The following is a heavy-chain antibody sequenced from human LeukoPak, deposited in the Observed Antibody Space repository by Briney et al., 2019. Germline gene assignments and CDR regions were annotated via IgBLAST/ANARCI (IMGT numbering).Heavy chain of an antibody. Sequence: GGSLRLSCAASGFTFSSYAMSWVRQAPGKGLEWVSIVNGDGVNTYYADSVKGRFTISRDNSKNTVYLQMNSLRAEDTAAYYCAKRGHCSATCTYDYWGQGTLVTVSS. CDR3: AKRGHCSATCTYDY. CDR1: GFTFSSYA. V-gene: IGHV3-23*01. CDR2: VNGDGVNT. J-gene: IGHJ4*02. D-gene: IGHD2-15*01.